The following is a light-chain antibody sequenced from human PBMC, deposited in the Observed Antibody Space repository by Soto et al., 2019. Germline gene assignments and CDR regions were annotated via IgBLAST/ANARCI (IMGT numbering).Light chain of an antibody. Sequence: IQITQSPSTLSASVGDRVTITCRASQSISSWLAWYQQKPGKAPKLLIYKASSLESGVPSRFSGSGSGTEFTLTISSLQPDDFATYYCQPSYSTPITFGQGTRLDIK. J-gene: IGKJ5*01. V-gene: IGKV1-5*03. CDR2: KAS. CDR1: QSISSW. CDR3: QPSYSTPIT.